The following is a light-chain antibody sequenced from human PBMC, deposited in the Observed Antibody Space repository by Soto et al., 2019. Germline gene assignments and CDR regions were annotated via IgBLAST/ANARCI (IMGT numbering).Light chain of an antibody. V-gene: IGKV3-15*01. Sequence: EVVLTQSPATLSLSPGERATLSCRASQSVSIDLAWYQQKPGQAPRLLIYGASTRATDIPPSFTGSGSGTEFTLTISSLQSEDIAVYYCQQYNKWPQTFGQGTKVDI. CDR1: QSVSID. CDR3: QQYNKWPQT. J-gene: IGKJ1*01. CDR2: GAS.